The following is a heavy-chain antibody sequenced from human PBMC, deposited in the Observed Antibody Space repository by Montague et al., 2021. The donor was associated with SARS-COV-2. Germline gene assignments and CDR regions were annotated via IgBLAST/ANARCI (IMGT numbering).Heavy chain of an antibody. V-gene: IGHV6-1*01. CDR2: TYYRSKWYN. D-gene: IGHD6-19*01. CDR3: ARVVRGLRLVWNYYYYYMDV. Sequence: CAISGDSVSSNSAAWNWIRQSPSRGLEWLGRTYYRSKWYNDYAVSVKSRITINPDTSKNQFSLQLNSVTPEDTAVYYCARVVRGLRLVWNYYYYYMDVWGKGTTVTVSS. J-gene: IGHJ6*03. CDR1: GDSVSSNSAA.